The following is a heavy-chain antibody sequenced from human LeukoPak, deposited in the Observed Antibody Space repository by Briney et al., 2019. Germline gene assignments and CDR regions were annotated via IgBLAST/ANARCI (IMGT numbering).Heavy chain of an antibody. CDR3: ARVRRVGFDFWSGYSSSGGYMDV. Sequence: SETLSLTCTVSGGSISSGSYYWSWTRQPAGKGLEWIGRIYTSGSTNYNPSLKSRVTISVDTSKNQFSLKLSSVTAADTAVYYCARVRRVGFDFWSGYSSSGGYMDVWGKGTTVTVSS. CDR2: IYTSGST. D-gene: IGHD3-3*01. CDR1: GGSISSGSYY. J-gene: IGHJ6*03. V-gene: IGHV4-61*02.